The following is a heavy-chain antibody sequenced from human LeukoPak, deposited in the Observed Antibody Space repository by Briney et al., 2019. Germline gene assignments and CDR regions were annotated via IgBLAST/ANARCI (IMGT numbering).Heavy chain of an antibody. V-gene: IGHV6-1*01. CDR1: GDSVSSNSAA. CDR3: ARGGIAAAGDSYYFDY. Sequence: SQTLSLTCAISGDSVSSNSAAWNWIRQSPSRGLEWLGRTYYRSKWYNDYAVSVKSRMTINPDTSKNQFSLQLNSVTPEDTAVYYCARGGIAAAGDSYYFDYWGQGTLATVSS. D-gene: IGHD6-13*01. J-gene: IGHJ4*02. CDR2: TYYRSKWYN.